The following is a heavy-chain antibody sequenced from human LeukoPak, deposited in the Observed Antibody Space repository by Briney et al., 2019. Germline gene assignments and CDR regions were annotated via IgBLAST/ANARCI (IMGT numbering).Heavy chain of an antibody. CDR3: ARDGGNDFWSGYPDY. CDR1: GFTFSSYS. V-gene: IGHV3-48*01. Sequence: GGSLRLSCAASGFTFSSYSMNWVRQAPGKGLEWVSYISSSSSTIYYADSVKGRFTISRDNAKNSLYLQMNSLRAEDTAVYYCARDGGNDFWSGYPDYWGQGTLVTVSP. J-gene: IGHJ4*02. D-gene: IGHD3-3*01. CDR2: ISSSSSTI.